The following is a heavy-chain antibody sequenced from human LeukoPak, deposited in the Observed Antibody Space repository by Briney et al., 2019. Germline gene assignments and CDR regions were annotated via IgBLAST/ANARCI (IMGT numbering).Heavy chain of an antibody. CDR3: AGQDILTGALAFDI. CDR2: IYPGDSDT. CDR1: GYSFTSYW. J-gene: IGHJ3*02. Sequence: TGESPKISCKGSGYSFTSYWIGWVRQMPGKGLEWMGIIYPGDSDTRYSPSFQGQVTISADKSISTAYLQWSSLKASDTAMYYCAGQDILTGALAFDIWGQGTMVTVSS. V-gene: IGHV5-51*01. D-gene: IGHD3-9*01.